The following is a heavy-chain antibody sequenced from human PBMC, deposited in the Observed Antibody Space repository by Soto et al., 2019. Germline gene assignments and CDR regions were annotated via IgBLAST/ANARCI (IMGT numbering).Heavy chain of an antibody. CDR2: ISGSGGST. V-gene: IGHV3-23*01. J-gene: IGHJ3*02. D-gene: IGHD3-22*01. CDR3: AKDRGEAYYYDSSGYLDPFDI. Sequence: PSETLRLSCAASGFTFSSYAMSWVRQAPGKGLEWVSAISGSGGSTYYADSVKGQFTISRDNSKNTLYLQMNSLRAEDTAVYYCAKDRGEAYYYDSSGYLDPFDIWGQGTMVTVSS. CDR1: GFTFSSYA.